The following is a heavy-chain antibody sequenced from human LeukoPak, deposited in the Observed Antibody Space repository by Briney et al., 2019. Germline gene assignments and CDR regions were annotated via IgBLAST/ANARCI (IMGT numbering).Heavy chain of an antibody. CDR3: AREICSSTSCNWFDS. J-gene: IGHJ5*01. CDR1: GYTFTSYG. CDR2: ISAYNGNT. D-gene: IGHD2-2*01. Sequence: ASVKVSCKASGYTFTSYGISWVRQAPGQGLEWMGWISAYNGNTNYAQKLQGRVTMTTDTSTSTAYMELRRLRSDDTAVYYCAREICSSTSCNWFDSWGQGTLVTVSS. V-gene: IGHV1-18*01.